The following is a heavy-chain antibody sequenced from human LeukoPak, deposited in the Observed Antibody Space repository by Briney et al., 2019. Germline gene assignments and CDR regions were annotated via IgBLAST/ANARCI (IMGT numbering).Heavy chain of an antibody. CDR3: AKGQVVVITTDYFDY. Sequence: PGGSLRLSCAASGFTFSSYSMNWVRQAPGKGLEWVSYITSSSSTVYYADSVKGRFTISRDNSKNTLYLQMNSLRAEDTAVYYCAKGQVVVITTDYFDYWGQGTLVTVSS. CDR1: GFTFSSYS. V-gene: IGHV3-48*01. CDR2: ITSSSSTV. D-gene: IGHD3-22*01. J-gene: IGHJ4*02.